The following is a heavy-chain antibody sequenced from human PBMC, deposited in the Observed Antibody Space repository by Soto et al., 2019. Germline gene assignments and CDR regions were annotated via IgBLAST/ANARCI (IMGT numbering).Heavy chain of an antibody. D-gene: IGHD2-15*01. CDR3: ARAYCSGGSCYLYYFDY. CDR1: GGSISSGGYY. V-gene: IGHV4-31*03. Sequence: QVQLQESGPGLVKPSQTLSLTCTVSGGSISSGGYYWSWIRQHPGKGLEWIGYIYYSGSTYYNPSLKSRVTISVDTSKNQFSLKLSPVTAADTAVYYCARAYCSGGSCYLYYFDYWGQGTLVTVSS. J-gene: IGHJ4*02. CDR2: IYYSGST.